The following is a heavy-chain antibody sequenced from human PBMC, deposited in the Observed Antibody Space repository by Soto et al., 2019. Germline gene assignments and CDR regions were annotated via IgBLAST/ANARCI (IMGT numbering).Heavy chain of an antibody. V-gene: IGHV3-23*01. CDR2: ISGSGGST. J-gene: IGHJ6*02. CDR3: AKSRGPDIVVVPAARPYYYYGMDV. CDR1: GFTFSSYA. Sequence: GGSLRLSCAASGFTFSSYAMSWVRQAPGKGLEWVSAISGSGGSTYYADSVKGRFTISRDNSENTLYLQMNSLRAEDTAVYYCAKSRGPDIVVVPAARPYYYYGMDVWGQGTTVTVSS. D-gene: IGHD2-2*01.